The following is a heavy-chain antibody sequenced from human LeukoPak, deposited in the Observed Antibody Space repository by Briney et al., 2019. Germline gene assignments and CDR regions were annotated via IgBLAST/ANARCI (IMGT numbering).Heavy chain of an antibody. CDR2: IDANNGDT. CDR3: ARQGGYFDWLLYSY. D-gene: IGHD3-9*01. Sequence: ASVKVSCKASGYTFRGNYIHWLRQAPGQGLEWMGWIDANNGDTKSAQKFQGRVTMSRDTSISTAYMDLGSLSPDDAAVYYCARQGGYFDWLLYSYWGQGTLVTVSS. V-gene: IGHV1-2*02. J-gene: IGHJ4*02. CDR1: GYTFRGNY.